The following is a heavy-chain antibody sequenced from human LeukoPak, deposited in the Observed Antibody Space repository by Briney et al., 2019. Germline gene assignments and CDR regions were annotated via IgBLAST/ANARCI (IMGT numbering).Heavy chain of an antibody. CDR3: AKTEGRGTTVAQRPNDY. D-gene: IGHD4-23*01. CDR2: ISGSGGTT. CDR1: GFTFSSYA. J-gene: IGHJ4*02. V-gene: IGHV3-23*01. Sequence: PGGSLRLSCAASGFTFSSYAMTWVRQAPGKGLEWVSVISGSGGTTYYADSVKGRFTIFRDNSKNTLYLQMNSLRAEDTAVYYCAKTEGRGTTVAQRPNDYWGQGTLVTVSS.